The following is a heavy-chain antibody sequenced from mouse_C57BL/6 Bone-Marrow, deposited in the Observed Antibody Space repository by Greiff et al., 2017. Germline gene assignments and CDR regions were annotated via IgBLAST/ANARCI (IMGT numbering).Heavy chain of an antibody. CDR1: GYTFTEYT. CDR2: FYPGSGSI. D-gene: IGHD1-1*01. CDR3: ARHEEEIYYYGSRGYFDV. J-gene: IGHJ1*03. V-gene: IGHV1-62-2*01. Sequence: QVHVKQSGAELVKPGASVKLSCKASGYTFTEYTIHWVKQRSGQGLEWIGWFYPGSGSIKYNEKFKDKATLTADKSSSTVYMELRRLTSGDSADYCGARHEEEIYYYGSRGYFDVWGTGTTVTVSS.